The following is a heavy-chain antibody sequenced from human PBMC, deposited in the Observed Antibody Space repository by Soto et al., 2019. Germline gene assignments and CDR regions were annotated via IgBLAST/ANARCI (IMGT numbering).Heavy chain of an antibody. CDR1: GFTFSNFG. CDR2: ISNDEINK. CDR3: AKVTGSLRRGLADD. J-gene: IGHJ1*01. Sequence: WGSLRLSCAASGFTFSNFGMHWVRQAPGKGLEWVALISNDEINKNYADSVKGRFTISRDDSKNTLYLQMNSLRAEDTAVYYCAKVTGSLRRGLADDWGKGKLVTVSS. V-gene: IGHV3-30*18. D-gene: IGHD2-15*01.